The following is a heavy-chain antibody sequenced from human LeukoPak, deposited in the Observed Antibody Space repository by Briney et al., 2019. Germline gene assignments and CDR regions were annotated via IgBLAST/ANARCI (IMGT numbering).Heavy chain of an antibody. V-gene: IGHV3-11*04. CDR3: ARLSPYYEMDV. CDR1: VPRFCADE. CDR2: ISNTGRTR. J-gene: IGHJ6*04. Sequence: GGPPRLSSPHPVPRFCADEIGRGPDTPGKKHKWISFISNTGRTRYSADSVKGRFTIFRDNPRNSIYLQMNSVRAEDLAVYYCARLSPYYEMDVGGRGTTVTVSA.